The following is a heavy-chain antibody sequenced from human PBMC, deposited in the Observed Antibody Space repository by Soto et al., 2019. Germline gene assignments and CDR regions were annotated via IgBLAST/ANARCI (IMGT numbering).Heavy chain of an antibody. V-gene: IGHV4-30-4*01. D-gene: IGHD3-22*01. J-gene: IGHJ4*02. CDR2: MSFNGYS. CDR1: GASVSSGASY. CDR3: VRGGNPYHYDTSGPGTFDK. Sequence: QVHLQESGPGLVKPLQTLSLTCSVSGASVSSGASYWSWIRQTPGKALEWIGYMSFNGYSNYSPSLKSRVTMSVDTSKTQFSLRLSSVTAADTAVYYCVRGGNPYHYDTSGPGTFDKWGQGTLVTVSS.